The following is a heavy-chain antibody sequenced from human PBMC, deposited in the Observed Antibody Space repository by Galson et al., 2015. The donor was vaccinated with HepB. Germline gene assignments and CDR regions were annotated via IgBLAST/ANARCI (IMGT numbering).Heavy chain of an antibody. Sequence: SLRLSCAASGFTFSSYALHWVRQAPGKGLEWVAVISYDGSSKNYADSVKGRFTISRDNSKNTLYLQMNSLRAEDTAIYYCAKGDRGYCSGVRCYPFDYWGQGALVTVSS. V-gene: IGHV3-30-3*01. CDR2: ISYDGSSK. J-gene: IGHJ4*02. D-gene: IGHD2-15*01. CDR3: AKGDRGYCSGVRCYPFDY. CDR1: GFTFSSYA.